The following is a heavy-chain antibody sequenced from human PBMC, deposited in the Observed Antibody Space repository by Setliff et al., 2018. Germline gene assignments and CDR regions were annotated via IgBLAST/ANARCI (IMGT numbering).Heavy chain of an antibody. Sequence: SETLSLTCAVSGYSISSGYYWGWIRQPPGKGLEWIGSIHHRGSTYYNPSLKSRVTISVDTSKNQFSLKLNSVTAADTAVYYCARVPRFTDTRNAFDIWGQGTMVTVSS. CDR3: ARVPRFTDTRNAFDI. J-gene: IGHJ3*02. CDR2: IHHRGST. V-gene: IGHV4-38-2*01. CDR1: GYSISSGYY. D-gene: IGHD5-18*01.